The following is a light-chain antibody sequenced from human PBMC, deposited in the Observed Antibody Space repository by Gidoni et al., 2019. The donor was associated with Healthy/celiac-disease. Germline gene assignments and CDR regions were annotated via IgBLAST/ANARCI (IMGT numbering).Light chain of an antibody. V-gene: IGKV3-15*01. CDR1: QSVSSN. J-gene: IGKJ3*01. Sequence: EIVMTQSPATLSVSPGERATLSCRASQSVSSNLAWYQQKPGQAPRLLIYGASTRATCIPARFSGSGSGTEFTPTISSLQSEDFAVYYCQQYNNWPPVTFGPGTKVDIK. CDR3: QQYNNWPPVT. CDR2: GAS.